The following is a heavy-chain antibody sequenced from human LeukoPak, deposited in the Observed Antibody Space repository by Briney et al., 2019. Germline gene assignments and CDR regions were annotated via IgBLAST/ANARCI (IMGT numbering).Heavy chain of an antibody. Sequence: PGGSLRLSCAASGFTFSSYSMNWVRQAPGKGLEWVSSISSSSSYIYYADSVKGRFTISRDNAKNSLYLRMNSLRAEDTAVYYCARGAGGAFDYWGQGTLVTVSS. J-gene: IGHJ4*02. D-gene: IGHD3-10*01. CDR1: GFTFSSYS. V-gene: IGHV3-21*01. CDR2: ISSSSSYI. CDR3: ARGAGGAFDY.